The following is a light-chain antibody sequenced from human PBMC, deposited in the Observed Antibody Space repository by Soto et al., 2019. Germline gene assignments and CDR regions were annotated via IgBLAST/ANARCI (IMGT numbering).Light chain of an antibody. V-gene: IGKV3-15*01. CDR3: QQYDKWPPVT. J-gene: IGKJ5*01. Sequence: EIVMTQSPATLSVSPGERVTLFCWASQSISNNLAWYQQKPGQAPRLLVYGASTGATGLPARFSGSGSGTEFTLTISSLQSEDSAVYYCQQYDKWPPVTLGQGTRLEIK. CDR1: QSISNN. CDR2: GAS.